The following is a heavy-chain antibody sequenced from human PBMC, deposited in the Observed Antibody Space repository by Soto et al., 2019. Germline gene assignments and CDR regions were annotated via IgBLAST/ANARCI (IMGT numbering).Heavy chain of an antibody. CDR3: ARDTTVRPITMVRGAPSY. CDR1: GGTFSSYA. D-gene: IGHD3-10*01. Sequence: GASVKVSCKASGGTFSSYAISWVRQAPGQGLEWMGGIIPNYGTTNYAQKFQGRVTMTTDTSTSTAYMELRSLRSDDTAVYYCARDTTVRPITMVRGAPSYWGQGTLVTVSS. J-gene: IGHJ4*02. V-gene: IGHV1-69*05. CDR2: IIPNYGTT.